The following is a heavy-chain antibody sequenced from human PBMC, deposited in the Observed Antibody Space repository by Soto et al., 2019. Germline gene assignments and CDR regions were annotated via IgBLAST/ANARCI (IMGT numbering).Heavy chain of an antibody. V-gene: IGHV4-61*01. J-gene: IGHJ1*01. D-gene: IGHD3-22*01. Sequence: QVQLQESGPGLVKPSETLSLTCTVSGGSASSGSYYWSWIRQPPGKGLEWIGYIYYSGSTNYNPSPKSRVTISVDTSKNQFSLKLSSVTAADTAVYYCAREDYYDSSDWGQGTLVTVSS. CDR1: GGSASSGSYY. CDR3: AREDYYDSSD. CDR2: IYYSGST.